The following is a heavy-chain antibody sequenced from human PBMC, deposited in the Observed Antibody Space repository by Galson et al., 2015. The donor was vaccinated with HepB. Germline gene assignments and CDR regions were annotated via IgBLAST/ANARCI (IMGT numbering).Heavy chain of an antibody. CDR3: ANSSGH. D-gene: IGHD3-10*01. CDR2: ISESGDTT. V-gene: IGHV3-23*01. CDR1: GFTFSSSA. Sequence: SLRLSCAASGFTFSSSAMNWVRQAPGKGPEWVSGISESGDTTYYADSVKGRFAISRDNSKNTLYLHMNTLRAEDTAVYYCANSSGHWGQGTLVTVSS. J-gene: IGHJ4*02.